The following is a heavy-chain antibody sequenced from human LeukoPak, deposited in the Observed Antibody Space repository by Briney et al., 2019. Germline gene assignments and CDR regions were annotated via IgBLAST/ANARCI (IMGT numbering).Heavy chain of an antibody. V-gene: IGHV3-74*01. J-gene: IGHJ4*02. CDR2: IRPEGTTQ. CDR1: GFTFSILW. D-gene: IGHD3-9*01. CDR3: ASDLDWILSDY. Sequence: GGSQRPSRAPSGFTFSILWVQWVRQARGKGLVWVARIRPEGTTQDDTAYCKGRFTISRDNAQITLFLQMNSLSAEDTAVYYCASDLDWILSDYWGQGTLVTVSS.